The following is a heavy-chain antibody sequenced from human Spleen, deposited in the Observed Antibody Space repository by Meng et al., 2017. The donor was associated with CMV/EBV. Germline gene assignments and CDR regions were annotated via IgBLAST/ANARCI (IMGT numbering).Heavy chain of an antibody. V-gene: IGHV4-31*02. Sequence: GVSMTSGGYYWTWLRQHPAKGLWWIGYIYFRGSSYLNPSLKGRLTISVDTSKNQFSLKLTSLTAADTAVYYCASSVMAGSYYFDFWGQGTLVTVSS. J-gene: IGHJ4*02. D-gene: IGHD3-16*01. CDR1: GVSMTSGGYY. CDR3: ASSVMAGSYYFDF. CDR2: IYFRGSS.